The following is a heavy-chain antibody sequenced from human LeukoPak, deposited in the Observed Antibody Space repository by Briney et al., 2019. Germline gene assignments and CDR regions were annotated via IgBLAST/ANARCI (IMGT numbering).Heavy chain of an antibody. D-gene: IGHD1-1*01. J-gene: IGHJ6*04. CDR1: GFTFSSYA. V-gene: IGHV3-23*01. CDR3: AKGERRYYYYGMDV. Sequence: GGSLRLSCAASGFTFSSYAMSWVRQAPGKGLEWVSAISGSGGSTYYADSVKGRFTISRDNSKNTLYLQMNSLRAENTAVYYCAKGERRYYYYGMDVWGKGTTVTVSS. CDR2: ISGSGGST.